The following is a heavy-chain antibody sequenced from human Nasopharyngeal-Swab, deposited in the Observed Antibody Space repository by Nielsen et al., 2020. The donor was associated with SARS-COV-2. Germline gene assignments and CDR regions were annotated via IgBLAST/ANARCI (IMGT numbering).Heavy chain of an antibody. CDR2: INTNTGNP. Sequence: ASVKVSCKASGYTFTSYAMNWVRQAPGQGLEWMGGINTNTGNPTYAQGFTGRFVFSLDTSVSTAYLQISSLKAEDTAVYYCARDEKSQGIFGVVISGQWWFDPWGQGTLVTVSS. J-gene: IGHJ5*02. D-gene: IGHD3-3*01. V-gene: IGHV7-4-1*02. CDR1: GYTFTSYA. CDR3: ARDEKSQGIFGVVISGQWWFDP.